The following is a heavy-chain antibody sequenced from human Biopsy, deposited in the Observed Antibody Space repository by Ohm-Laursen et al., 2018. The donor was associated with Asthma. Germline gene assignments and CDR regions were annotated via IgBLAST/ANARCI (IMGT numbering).Heavy chain of an antibody. D-gene: IGHD5-12*01. CDR1: GTTFSSYS. CDR3: ARAPGPRTVDNDYGIPRHYFFDS. Sequence: ASVKVSCKASGTTFSSYSFSWVRQAPGQGLEWMGGIIPVFPTANYPQKFQGRVTISADESTKTAYMELSSLTSEDTAVYYCARAPGPRTVDNDYGIPRHYFFDSWGQGTLVTVSS. V-gene: IGHV1-69*13. CDR2: IIPVFPTA. J-gene: IGHJ4*02.